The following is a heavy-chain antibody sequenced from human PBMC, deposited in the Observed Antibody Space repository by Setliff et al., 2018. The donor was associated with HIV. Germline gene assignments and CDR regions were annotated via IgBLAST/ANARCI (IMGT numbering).Heavy chain of an antibody. CDR3: ARGVTHPPPFGAFDI. CDR1: GGSFSGYY. V-gene: IGHV4-59*01. D-gene: IGHD5-18*01. J-gene: IGHJ3*02. Sequence: PSETLSLTCAVYGGSFSGYYWSWIRQPPGKGLEWIGYIYYSGSTKYNPSLKSRLTISVDTSKNQFSLKLRSVTAADTAFYYCARGVTHPPPFGAFDIWGLGTLVTVSS. CDR2: IYYSGST.